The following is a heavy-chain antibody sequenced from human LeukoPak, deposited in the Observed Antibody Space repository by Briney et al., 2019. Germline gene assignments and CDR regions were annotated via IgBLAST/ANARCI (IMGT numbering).Heavy chain of an antibody. J-gene: IGHJ4*02. V-gene: IGHV3-33*01. CDR2: IWYDGSNK. CDR1: GFTFSSYG. CDR3: AREGPRGNSQFDY. Sequence: GGSLRLSCAASGFTFSSYGMHWVRQAPGKGLEWVALIWYDGSNKYYTDSVKGRLTISRDDSKNTLYLQMNSLRAEDTAIYYCAREGPRGNSQFDYWGQGTLVTVSS. D-gene: IGHD2/OR15-2a*01.